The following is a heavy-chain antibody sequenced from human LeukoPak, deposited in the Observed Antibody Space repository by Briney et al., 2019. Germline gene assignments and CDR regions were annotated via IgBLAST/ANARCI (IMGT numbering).Heavy chain of an antibody. CDR1: GFTFSSYW. J-gene: IGHJ4*02. D-gene: IGHD3-10*01. V-gene: IGHV3-7*01. CDR2: IKQEGSEK. CDR3: ARDRTGAS. Sequence: PGGSLRLSCAASGFTFSSYWMGWVRQAPGKGLQWVANIKQEGSEKNYVDSVKGRFTISRDNAKDSLYLQMNSLRVEDTAVYYCARDRTGASWGQGTLVTVSS.